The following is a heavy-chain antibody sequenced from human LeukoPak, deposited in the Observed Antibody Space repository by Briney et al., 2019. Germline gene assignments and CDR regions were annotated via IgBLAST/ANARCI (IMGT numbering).Heavy chain of an antibody. CDR1: GYRFITYG. J-gene: IGHJ3*02. CDR2: ISAYNGNT. D-gene: IGHD3-10*01. V-gene: IGHV1-18*01. CDR3: ARDVFEGFGERVIDAFDI. Sequence: AASMKVSCKASGYRFITYGLSWVRQAPGQGLEWMGWISAYNGNTNYAQKLQGRVTMTTDTSTSTAYMELRSLRSDDTAVYYCARDVFEGFGERVIDAFDIWGQGTMVTVSS.